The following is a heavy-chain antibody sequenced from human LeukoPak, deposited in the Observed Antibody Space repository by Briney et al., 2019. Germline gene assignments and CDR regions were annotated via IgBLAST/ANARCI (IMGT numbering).Heavy chain of an antibody. CDR2: ISSSSSYI. CDR1: GFTFSSYS. D-gene: IGHD3-22*01. J-gene: IGHJ4*02. Sequence: GGSLRLSCAAFGFTFSSYSMNWVRQAPGKGLELVSSISSSSSYIYYADSVKGRFTISRDNAKNSLYLQMNSLRAEDTAVYYCARVGNYYDSSGYYYIGYYFDYWGQGTLVTVSS. V-gene: IGHV3-21*01. CDR3: ARVGNYYDSSGYYYIGYYFDY.